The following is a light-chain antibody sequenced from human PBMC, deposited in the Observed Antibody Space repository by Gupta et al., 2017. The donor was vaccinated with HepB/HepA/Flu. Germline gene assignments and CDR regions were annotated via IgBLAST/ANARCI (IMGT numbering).Light chain of an antibody. J-gene: IGLJ1*01. CDR1: SSNIGNNY. Sequence: QSVLTHPPPVSAAPGQKVTISCSGSSSNIGNNYVSWYQQLPGTAPKLLIYENNKRPSGIPDRFSGSKSGTSATLGITGLQTGDEADYYCGTWDSSLSAYVFGTGTKVTVL. CDR3: GTWDSSLSAYV. V-gene: IGLV1-51*02. CDR2: ENN.